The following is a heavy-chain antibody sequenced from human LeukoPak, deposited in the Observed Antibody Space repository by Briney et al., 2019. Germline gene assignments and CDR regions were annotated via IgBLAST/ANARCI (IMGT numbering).Heavy chain of an antibody. CDR1: GFTVSSNY. D-gene: IGHD4-17*01. CDR2: IYNDGHGGNT. Sequence: GGSLRLSCAASGFTVSSNYMSWVRQAPGKGLEWVSVIYNDGHGGNTYYADSVKGRFTICRDNSKNTLYLQMNSLRVEDTAVYFCARDPNGDYIGTFDMWGRGTMVSVSS. CDR3: ARDPNGDYIGTFDM. V-gene: IGHV3-53*01. J-gene: IGHJ3*02.